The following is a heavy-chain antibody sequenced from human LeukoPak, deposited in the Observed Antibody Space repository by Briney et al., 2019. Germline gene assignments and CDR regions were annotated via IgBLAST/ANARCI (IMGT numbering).Heavy chain of an antibody. CDR2: INHSGST. J-gene: IGHJ3*02. D-gene: IGHD3-3*01. V-gene: IGHV4-34*01. CDR3: ARFSIFGVVSDAFDI. CDR1: DGSFSGYY. Sequence: PSETLSLTCAVYDGSFSGYYWNWIRQPPGKGLEWIGEINHSGSTNYNPSLKSRVTISVDTSKNQFSLKLSSVTAADTAVYYCARFSIFGVVSDAFDIWGQGTTVTVSS.